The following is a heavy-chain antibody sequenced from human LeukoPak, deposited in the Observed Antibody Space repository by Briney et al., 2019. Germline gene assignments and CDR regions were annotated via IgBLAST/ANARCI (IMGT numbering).Heavy chain of an antibody. CDR2: IDPGDSDT. V-gene: IGHV5-51*01. CDR1: GYSFTSYW. J-gene: IGHJ3*02. D-gene: IGHD6-13*01. Sequence: GESLKISCKGSGYSFTSYWFGWVRQMPGKGLEWMGIIDPGDSDTRYSPSFQGQVTISADKSISTAYLQWNSVKASDTAMYYCAKKGIAAADAFDIWGQGTMVTVSS. CDR3: AKKGIAAADAFDI.